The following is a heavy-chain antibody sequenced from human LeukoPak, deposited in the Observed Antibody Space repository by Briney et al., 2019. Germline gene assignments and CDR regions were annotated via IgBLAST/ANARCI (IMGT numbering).Heavy chain of an antibody. CDR2: ISDSGGST. Sequence: PGGSLRLSCAASGFTFSDYAMSWVRQAPGKGLEWVSAISDSGGSTYYADSVKGRFTISRDNSKNTLYLQMNSLRAEDTAVYYCAKYRITMIVVGGAFDIWGQGTMVTVSS. J-gene: IGHJ3*02. CDR1: GFTFSDYA. V-gene: IGHV3-23*01. D-gene: IGHD3-22*01. CDR3: AKYRITMIVVGGAFDI.